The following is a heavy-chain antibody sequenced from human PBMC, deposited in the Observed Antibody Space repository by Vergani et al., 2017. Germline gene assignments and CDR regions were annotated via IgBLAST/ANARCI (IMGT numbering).Heavy chain of an antibody. J-gene: IGHJ1*01. CDR1: GFISSSYW. V-gene: IGHV3-7*01. D-gene: IGHD1-1*01. CDR3: ATKSCGTPGCQIGYFRE. CDR2: VNQDGSEK. Sequence: EGQLVESGGDWVQRGGSLRLSCAASGFISSSYWMSWVRQAPGKGLEWVANVNQDGSEKYYADSVKGRFTISRDNSKSTLYLQMNSLRTEDTAVYYCATKSCGTPGCQIGYFREWGQGTLVTVSS.